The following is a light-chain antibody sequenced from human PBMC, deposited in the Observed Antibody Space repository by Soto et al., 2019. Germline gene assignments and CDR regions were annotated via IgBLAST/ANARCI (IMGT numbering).Light chain of an antibody. CDR2: DVT. J-gene: IGLJ3*02. CDR1: SSDVGGYTY. Sequence: QSALTQPASVSGSPGQSITISCTGTSSDVGGYTYVSWYQHHPGKAPKLMIYDVTNRPPGVSNRFSGSKSGNTASLTISGLQAEDEADYYCASYTSGTSWVFGGGTKLTVL. V-gene: IGLV2-14*03. CDR3: ASYTSGTSWV.